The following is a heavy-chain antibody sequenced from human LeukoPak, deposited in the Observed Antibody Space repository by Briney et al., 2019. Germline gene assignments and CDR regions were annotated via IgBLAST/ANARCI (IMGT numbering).Heavy chain of an antibody. V-gene: IGHV4-30-2*01. CDR3: ARLSSSWYPGMDV. D-gene: IGHD6-13*01. J-gene: IGHJ6*02. CDR1: GVTISSGAYS. CDR2: IYHSGST. Sequence: PSETLCLTCAASGVTISSGAYSWSWIRQPPGKGLDWIGYIYHSGSTYYNPSLKSRVTISVDRSKNQCSLKLSSVTAADTAVYYCARLSSSWYPGMDVWGQGTTVTVSS.